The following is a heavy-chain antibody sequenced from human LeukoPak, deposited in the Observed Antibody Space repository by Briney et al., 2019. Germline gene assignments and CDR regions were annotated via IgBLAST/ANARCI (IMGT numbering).Heavy chain of an antibody. CDR2: INPNSGGA. V-gene: IGHV1-2*02. D-gene: IGHD3-22*01. CDR1: GYTFTGYY. Sequence: ASVKVSCEASGYTFTGYYMHWVRQAPGQGLEWMGWINPNSGGANYAQKFQGRVTMTRDTSISAAYMELSRLRSDDTAVYYCARPTRPTGQYYYDSSGYLYFDYWGQGTLVTVSS. CDR3: ARPTRPTGQYYYDSSGYLYFDY. J-gene: IGHJ4*02.